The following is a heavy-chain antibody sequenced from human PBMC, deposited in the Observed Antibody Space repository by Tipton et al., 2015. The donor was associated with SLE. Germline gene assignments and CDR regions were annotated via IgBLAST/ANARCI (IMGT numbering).Heavy chain of an antibody. CDR2: IWYDGSNK. V-gene: IGHV3-30*18. J-gene: IGHJ2*01. CDR1: GFTFSSYG. Sequence: SLRLSCAASGFTFSSYGMHWVRQAPGKGLEWVAVIWYDGSNKYYADSVKGRFTISRDNSKNTLYLQMNSLRAEDTAVYYCAKDASRRENWYFVLWGRGSLVTVSS. CDR3: AKDASRRENWYFVL. D-gene: IGHD1-26*01.